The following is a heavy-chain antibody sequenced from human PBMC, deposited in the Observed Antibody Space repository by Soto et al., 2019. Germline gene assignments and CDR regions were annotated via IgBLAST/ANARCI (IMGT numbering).Heavy chain of an antibody. CDR2: ISGSGGST. Sequence: GGSLRLSCTASGFTFSSYAMSWVRQAPGKGLEWVSAISGSGGSTYYADSVKGRFTISRDNSKNTLYLQMNSLRAEDTAVYYCAKDGGSSRGPDAFDIWGQGTMVTVSS. V-gene: IGHV3-23*01. J-gene: IGHJ3*02. D-gene: IGHD2-15*01. CDR3: AKDGGSSRGPDAFDI. CDR1: GFTFSSYA.